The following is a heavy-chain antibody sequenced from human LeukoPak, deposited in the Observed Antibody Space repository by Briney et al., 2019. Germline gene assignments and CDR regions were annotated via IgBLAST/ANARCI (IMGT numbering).Heavy chain of an antibody. CDR1: GGSISSGGYS. V-gene: IGHV4-31*03. J-gene: IGHJ4*02. D-gene: IGHD3-10*01. CDR3: ARVDRVTLVRGETNFDY. Sequence: PSETLSLTCTVSGGSISSGGYSWSWIRQHPGKGLEWIGYIDYSGSTYYNPSLKSRLTISIDTSKNQFSLKLSSVTAANTAVYYWARVDRVTLVRGETNFDYWGQGTLVTVSS. CDR2: IDYSGST.